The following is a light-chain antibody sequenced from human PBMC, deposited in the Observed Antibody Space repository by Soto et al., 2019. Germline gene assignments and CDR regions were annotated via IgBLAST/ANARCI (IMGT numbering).Light chain of an antibody. Sequence: DIVMTQSPDSLAVSLGERATINCKSSQSVLYSSNNKNYLAWYQQKPGQPTKLLIYWASTRESGVPDRFSGSGSGTDFTLTISSLQAEDVAVYYCQHYYSTPHTFGQGTKLEIK. CDR2: WAS. CDR3: QHYYSTPHT. J-gene: IGKJ2*01. CDR1: QSVLYSSNNKNY. V-gene: IGKV4-1*01.